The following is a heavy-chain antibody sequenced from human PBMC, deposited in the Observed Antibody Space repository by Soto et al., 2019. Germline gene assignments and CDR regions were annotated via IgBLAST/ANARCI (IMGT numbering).Heavy chain of an antibody. Sequence: PSETLSLTCTVSGGSISSYYWSWIRQPPGKGLEWIGYIYYSGSTNYNPSLKSRVTISVDTSKNQFSLKLSSVTAADTAVYYCAGGSITIFGVVYGMDVWGQGTTVTAP. CDR2: IYYSGST. CDR3: AGGSITIFGVVYGMDV. V-gene: IGHV4-59*01. J-gene: IGHJ6*02. D-gene: IGHD3-3*01. CDR1: GGSISSYY.